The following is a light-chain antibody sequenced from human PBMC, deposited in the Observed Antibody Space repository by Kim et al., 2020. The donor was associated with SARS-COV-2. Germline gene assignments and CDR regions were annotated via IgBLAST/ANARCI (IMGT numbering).Light chain of an antibody. V-gene: IGLV3-1*01. CDR1: KLGDKY. J-gene: IGLJ2*01. Sequence: YELTQPPSVSVSPGQTASITCSGDKLGDKYACWYQQKPGQSPVLVIYQDSKRPSGIPERFSGSNSGNTATLTISGTQAMDEADYYCQAWDSTKVVFGGGTQLTVL. CDR2: QDS. CDR3: QAWDSTKVV.